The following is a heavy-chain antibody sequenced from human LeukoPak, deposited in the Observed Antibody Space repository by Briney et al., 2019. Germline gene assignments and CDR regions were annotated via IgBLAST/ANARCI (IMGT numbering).Heavy chain of an antibody. CDR2: IYYSGST. D-gene: IGHD3-22*01. V-gene: IGHV4-59*01. CDR1: GGSISSYY. J-gene: IGHJ4*02. CDR3: ARGGEYYYDSSGPFFDY. Sequence: SETLSLTCTVSGGSISSYYWGWIRQPPGKGLEWIGYIYYSGSTNYNPSLKSRVTISVDTSKNQFSLKLSSVTAADTAVYYCARGGEYYYDSSGPFFDYWGQGTLVTVSS.